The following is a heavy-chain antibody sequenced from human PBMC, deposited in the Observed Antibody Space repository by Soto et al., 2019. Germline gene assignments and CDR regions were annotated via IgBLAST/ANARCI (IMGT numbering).Heavy chain of an antibody. J-gene: IGHJ4*02. D-gene: IGHD6-19*01. V-gene: IGHV4-59*01. CDR2: IYYSGST. Sequence: SETLSLTCTVSGGSISSYYWSWIRQPPGKGLEWIGYIYYSGSTNYNPSLKSRVTISVDTSKNQFSLKLSSVTAADTAVYYCARVTVAAFFDYWGKGTLVTVSS. CDR1: GGSISSYY. CDR3: ARVTVAAFFDY.